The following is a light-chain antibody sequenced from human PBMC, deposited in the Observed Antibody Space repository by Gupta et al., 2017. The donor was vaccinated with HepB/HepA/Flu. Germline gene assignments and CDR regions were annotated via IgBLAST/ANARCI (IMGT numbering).Light chain of an antibody. CDR3: QQEDNLPIT. Sequence: DIVMTQSPESVTVSLGERATINCKSHQSGWDNFNNLNYLAWFQQKPGQSPNLLIYWASTRESGVPDRFSGRGSGTXLTLTIXSRQTEDVAVYYCQQEDNLPITFGXGTKVEIK. CDR1: QSGWDNFNNLNY. V-gene: IGKV4-1*01. J-gene: IGKJ4*01. CDR2: WAS.